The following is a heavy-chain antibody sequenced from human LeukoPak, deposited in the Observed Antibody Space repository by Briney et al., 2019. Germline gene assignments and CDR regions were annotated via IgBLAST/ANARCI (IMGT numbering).Heavy chain of an antibody. CDR2: ISYDGSNT. CDR1: GFTFSSYG. J-gene: IGHJ4*02. CDR3: VKGSDGSGSYPGDY. V-gene: IGHV3-30*18. Sequence: PGGSLRLSCAASGFTFSSYGMHWVRQAPGKGLEWLALISYDGSNTYYADSVKGRFTISRDNSKNTLYLQMSSLRAEDTAVYYCVKGSDGSGSYPGDYWGQGTLVTVSS. D-gene: IGHD3-10*01.